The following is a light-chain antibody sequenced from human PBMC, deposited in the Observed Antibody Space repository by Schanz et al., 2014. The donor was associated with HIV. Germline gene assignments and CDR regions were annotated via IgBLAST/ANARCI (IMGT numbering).Light chain of an antibody. CDR1: NSDIGGFNF. J-gene: IGLJ1*01. Sequence: QSALTQPAFVSGSPGQSITISCTGTNSDIGGFNFVSWYQHHPGKAPKLIIYEVMKRPSGVSGRFSGSKSGNTASLTISGLQAEDEADYYCSSYADSNNFVFGTGTKLTVL. V-gene: IGLV2-14*01. CDR3: SSYADSNNFV. CDR2: EVM.